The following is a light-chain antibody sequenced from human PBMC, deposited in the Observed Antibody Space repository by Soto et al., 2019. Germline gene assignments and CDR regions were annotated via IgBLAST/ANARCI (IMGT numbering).Light chain of an antibody. V-gene: IGKV3-20*01. J-gene: IGKJ4*01. CDR2: SSC. Sequence: EIVLTQSPGTLSLSPGERAILSCRARQSLSSDFLAWYQQKPGQAPRLLIYSSCNRATGIPDRFSGSGSGTDFTLTISRLEPADFAVYYCQQYGRSPLTFGGGTKVEIK. CDR3: QQYGRSPLT. CDR1: QSLSSDF.